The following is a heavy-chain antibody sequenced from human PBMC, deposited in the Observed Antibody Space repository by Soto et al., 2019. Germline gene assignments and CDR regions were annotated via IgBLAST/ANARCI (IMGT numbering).Heavy chain of an antibody. J-gene: IGHJ6*02. V-gene: IGHV3-30-3*01. D-gene: IGHD5-18*01. CDR2: ISYDGSNK. Sequence: PGGSLRLSCAASGFTFSSYAMHWVRQAPGKGLEWVAVISYDGSNKYYADSVKGRFTISRDNSKNTLYLQMNSLRAEDTAVYYCARDGVGVDTAMVISSLYYYYGMDVWGQGTTVTVSS. CDR1: GFTFSSYA. CDR3: ARDGVGVDTAMVISSLYYYYGMDV.